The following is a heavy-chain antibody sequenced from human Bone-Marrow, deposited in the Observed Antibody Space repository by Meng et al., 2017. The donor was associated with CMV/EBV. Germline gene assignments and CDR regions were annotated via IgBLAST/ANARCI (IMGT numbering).Heavy chain of an antibody. D-gene: IGHD1-26*01. V-gene: IGHV3-21*01. CDR3: ARVHSGSYLGDYYYYYAMDV. CDR2: ISSSSSYI. CDR1: GFTFSSYS. J-gene: IGHJ6*02. Sequence: GESLKISCAASGFTFSSYSMNWVRQAPGKGLEWVSSISSSSSYIYYGKSLMGRFTISRDNAKNSLFLQMNSLRAEDTAVYYCARVHSGSYLGDYYYYYAMDVWGQGTTVTVSS.